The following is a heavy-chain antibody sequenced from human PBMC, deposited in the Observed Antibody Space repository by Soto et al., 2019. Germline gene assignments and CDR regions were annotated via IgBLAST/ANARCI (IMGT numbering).Heavy chain of an antibody. J-gene: IGHJ3*02. V-gene: IGHV4-59*01. D-gene: IGHD3-10*01. Sequence: PSETLSLTCTVSGGSISSYYWSWIRQPPGKGLEWIGYIYYSGSTNYNPSLKSRVTISVDTSRNQFSLKLSSVTAADTAVYYCARRYGSAFAIWGQGTMVTVSS. CDR2: IYYSGST. CDR1: GGSISSYY. CDR3: ARRYGSAFAI.